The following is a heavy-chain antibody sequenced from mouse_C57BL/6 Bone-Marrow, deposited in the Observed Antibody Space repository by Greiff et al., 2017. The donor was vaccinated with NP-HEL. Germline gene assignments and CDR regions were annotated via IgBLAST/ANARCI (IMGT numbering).Heavy chain of an antibody. CDR1: GYTFTGYW. J-gene: IGHJ1*03. CDR2: ILPGSGST. CDR3: ARPGREGYFGV. Sequence: QVQLKQSGAELMKPGASVKLSCKATGYTFTGYWIEWVKQRPGHGLEWIGEILPGSGSTNYNEKFKGKATFTADTSSNTAYMQLSSQATEDSAIYYCARPGREGYFGVWGTGTTVTVSS. V-gene: IGHV1-9*01. D-gene: IGHD1-1*01.